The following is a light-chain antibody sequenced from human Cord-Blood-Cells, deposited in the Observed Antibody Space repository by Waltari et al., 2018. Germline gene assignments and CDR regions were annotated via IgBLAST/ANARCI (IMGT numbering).Light chain of an antibody. CDR3: QQYNSYPNT. CDR2: AAS. Sequence: DLQLTQPLSSVSASVGDRVTITCRAIQGIRNYLAWFQQNPGKARKSLIYAASSLQSGVPSKFSGSGSGTDFTLTISSLQPEDFATYYCQQYNSYPNTFGQGTKLEIK. J-gene: IGKJ2*01. V-gene: IGKV1-16*02. CDR1: QGIRNY.